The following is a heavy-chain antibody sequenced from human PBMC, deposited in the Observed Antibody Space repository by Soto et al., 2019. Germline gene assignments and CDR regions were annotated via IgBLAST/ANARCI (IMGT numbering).Heavy chain of an antibody. D-gene: IGHD3-10*01. V-gene: IGHV4-31*03. CDR2: IYYSGST. J-gene: IGHJ4*02. CDR3: ARERTMVRGVIDY. CDR1: GGSISSGGYY. Sequence: KPSETLSLTCTVSGGSISSGGYYWSWIRQHPGKGLEWIGYIYYSGSTYYNPSLKSRVTISVDTSKNQFSLKLSSVTAADTAVYYCARERTMVRGVIDYWGQGTLVTVSS.